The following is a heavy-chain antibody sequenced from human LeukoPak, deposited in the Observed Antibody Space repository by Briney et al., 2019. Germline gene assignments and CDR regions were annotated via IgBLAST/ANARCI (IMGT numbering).Heavy chain of an antibody. Sequence: PGGSLRLSCAASGFTFSSYGMHWVRQAPGKGLEWVAVIWYDGSNKYYADSVKGRFTISRDNSKNTLYLQMNSLRAEDTAVYYCAATRYYYDSSGYSNFDYWGQGTLVTVSS. V-gene: IGHV3-33*01. CDR2: IWYDGSNK. CDR1: GFTFSSYG. J-gene: IGHJ4*01. D-gene: IGHD3-22*01. CDR3: AATRYYYDSSGYSNFDY.